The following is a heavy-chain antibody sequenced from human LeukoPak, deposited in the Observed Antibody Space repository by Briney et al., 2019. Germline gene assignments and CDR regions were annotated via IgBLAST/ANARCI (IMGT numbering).Heavy chain of an antibody. CDR2: IDYSGST. V-gene: IGHV4-59*01. Sequence: PSETPSLTCTVSGGSTSSYYWSWIRQPPGKGLEWIGYIDYSGSTNYNPSLKSRVTISVDTSKNQFSLKLSSVTAADTAVYYCAREPPTQTTVIDIWGQGTMVTVSS. D-gene: IGHD4-17*01. J-gene: IGHJ3*02. CDR3: AREPPTQTTVIDI. CDR1: GGSTSSYY.